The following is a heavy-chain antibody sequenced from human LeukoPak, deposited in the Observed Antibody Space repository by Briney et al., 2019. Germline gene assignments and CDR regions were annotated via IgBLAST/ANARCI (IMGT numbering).Heavy chain of an antibody. D-gene: IGHD6-13*01. J-gene: IGHJ5*02. Sequence: SVKVSCKASGGTFSSYAISWVRQAPGQGLEWMGGIIPIFGTANYAQKFQGRVTITADKSTSTAYMELSSLRSEDTAVYYCARVGSSWWNWFDPWGQGTLVTVSS. CDR1: GGTFSSYA. CDR2: IIPIFGTA. V-gene: IGHV1-69*06. CDR3: ARVGSSWWNWFDP.